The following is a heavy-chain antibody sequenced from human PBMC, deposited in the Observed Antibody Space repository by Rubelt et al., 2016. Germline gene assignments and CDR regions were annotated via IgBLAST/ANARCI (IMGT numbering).Heavy chain of an antibody. CDR2: IYYSGVT. J-gene: IGHJ4*02. CDR3: ARGRLGDY. Sequence: QVQLQQWGAGLLKPSETLSLTCAVYGGSFSCYYWSWIRQPPGKGLEWIGRIYYSGVTYSNPSLKGRVTIPVDTSKNQFSLKLSSVTAAETAVYYCARGRLGDYWGQGTLVTVSS. D-gene: IGHD3-3*01. V-gene: IGHV4-34*01. CDR1: GGSFSCYY.